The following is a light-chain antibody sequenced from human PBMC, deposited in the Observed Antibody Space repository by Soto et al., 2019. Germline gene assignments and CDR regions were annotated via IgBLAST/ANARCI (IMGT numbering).Light chain of an antibody. Sequence: HSVLTQPPSVSAAAGQKVTISCSGTTPNIGNNYVMWYQQLPGTGPKLLIYDNNKRPSQIPDRFSGSKSGMSATLDITGLQTGDEADYYCGTWDSSLRAHVFGTGTKVTVL. CDR1: TPNIGNNY. J-gene: IGLJ1*01. V-gene: IGLV1-51*01. CDR2: DNN. CDR3: GTWDSSLRAHV.